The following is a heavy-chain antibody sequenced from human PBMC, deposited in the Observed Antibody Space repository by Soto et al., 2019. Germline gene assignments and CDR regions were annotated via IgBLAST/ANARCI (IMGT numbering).Heavy chain of an antibody. D-gene: IGHD4-17*01. Sequence: SGGSLRLSCAASGFTFSSYAMSWVRQAPGKGLEWVSAISGSGGSTYYADSVKGRFTISRDNSKNTLYLQMNSLRAEDTAVYYCAKDQVDYGDYVPYYYGMDVWGQGTTVTVSS. V-gene: IGHV3-23*01. CDR1: GFTFSSYA. CDR2: ISGSGGST. CDR3: AKDQVDYGDYVPYYYGMDV. J-gene: IGHJ6*02.